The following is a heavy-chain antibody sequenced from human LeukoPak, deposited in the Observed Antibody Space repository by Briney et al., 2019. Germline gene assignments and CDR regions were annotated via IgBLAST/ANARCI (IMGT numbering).Heavy chain of an antibody. CDR2: IYYSGST. Sequence: SETLSLTCTASGGSVSSSIYYWGWIRQPPGKGLEWIGSIYYSGSTSYNPSLKSRVAISVDTSKSQFSLKLTSVTAADTAVYYCASRNDILTGYVFDFWGQGTLVTVSS. CDR3: ASRNDILTGYVFDF. J-gene: IGHJ4*02. CDR1: GGSVSSSIYY. D-gene: IGHD3-9*01. V-gene: IGHV4-39*01.